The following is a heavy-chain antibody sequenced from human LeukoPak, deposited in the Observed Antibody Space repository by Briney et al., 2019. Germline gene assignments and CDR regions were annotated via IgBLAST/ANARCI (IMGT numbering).Heavy chain of an antibody. D-gene: IGHD3-10*01. Sequence: PSETLSLTCTVSGGSVSSGSYYWSWIRQPPGKGLEWIGYIYYSGSTNYNPSLKSRVTISVDTSKNQFSLKLSSVTAADTAVYYCARSSIEYGSGSYFDYWGQGTLVTVSS. V-gene: IGHV4-61*01. CDR2: IYYSGST. CDR1: GGSVSSGSYY. J-gene: IGHJ4*02. CDR3: ARSSIEYGSGSYFDY.